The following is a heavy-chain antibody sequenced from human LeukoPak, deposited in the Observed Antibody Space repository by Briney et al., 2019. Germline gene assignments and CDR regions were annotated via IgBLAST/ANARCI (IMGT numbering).Heavy chain of an antibody. CDR1: GFTFSGYG. Sequence: PGGSLRLSCAASGFTFSGYGMHWVRQAPGKGLEWVAVIWYDGSKKYHADPVKGRFTISRDNSKNTLYLQMNSLRAEDTAVYYCTTDLGDYFDYWGQGTLVTVSS. CDR3: TTDLGDYFDY. CDR2: IWYDGSKK. D-gene: IGHD4-17*01. V-gene: IGHV3-33*01. J-gene: IGHJ4*02.